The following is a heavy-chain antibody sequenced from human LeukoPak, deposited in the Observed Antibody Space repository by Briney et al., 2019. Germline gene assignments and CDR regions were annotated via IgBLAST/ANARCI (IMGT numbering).Heavy chain of an antibody. V-gene: IGHV3-23*01. J-gene: IGHJ4*02. CDR2: ISGSGGST. CDR3: AKGSGGYPYYFDS. Sequence: GGSLRLSCAASGFTFSSYAMSWVRQAPRKGLEWVSAISGSGGSTYYTDSVKGRFTISRDNSKNSLYLQVNSLRAEDTSVYYCAKGSGGYPYYFDSWGQGTLVTVSS. CDR1: GFTFSSYA. D-gene: IGHD1-1*01.